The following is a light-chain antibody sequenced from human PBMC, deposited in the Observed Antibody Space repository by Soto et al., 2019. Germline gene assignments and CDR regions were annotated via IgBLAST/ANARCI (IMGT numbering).Light chain of an antibody. CDR3: QQYSAWPLT. Sequence: EIVMTQSPATLSVSPGERATLSCRASQSLNNNLAWYQQKPGQAPRLLIYFASTRATGIPARFSGSWSGTDFSLTISSLQSEDFAVYYCQQYSAWPLTFGGGTKVETK. CDR1: QSLNNN. J-gene: IGKJ4*01. CDR2: FAS. V-gene: IGKV3-15*01.